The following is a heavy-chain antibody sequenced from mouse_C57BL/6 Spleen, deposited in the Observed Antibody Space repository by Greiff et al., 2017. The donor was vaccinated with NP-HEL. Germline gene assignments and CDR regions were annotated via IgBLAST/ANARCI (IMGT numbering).Heavy chain of an antibody. CDR1: GYAFSSSW. Sequence: QVQLKESGPELVKPGASVKISCKASGYAFSSSWMNWVKQRPGKGLEWIGRIYPGDGDTNYNQKFKDKATLTVDKSSSTAYMQLSSLTSEDSAVYYCARNYDYDDYWGQGTTLTVSS. D-gene: IGHD2-4*01. CDR3: ARNYDYDDY. V-gene: IGHV1-82*01. CDR2: IYPGDGDT. J-gene: IGHJ2*01.